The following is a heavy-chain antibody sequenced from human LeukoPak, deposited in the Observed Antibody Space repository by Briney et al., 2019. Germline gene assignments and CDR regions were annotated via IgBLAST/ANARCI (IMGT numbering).Heavy chain of an antibody. CDR2: MYYSGGT. Sequence: SETLSLTCTVSGGSVSSNLFYWGWIRQPPGKGLEWIGSMYYSGGTYYNPSLQSRVTISADTYKNQFSLKLTSVTVADTAVYYCARDPDYYDDCCYTWGQGTLGTVSS. D-gene: IGHD3-22*01. V-gene: IGHV4-39*07. CDR1: GGSVSSNLFY. CDR3: ARDPDYYDDCCYT. J-gene: IGHJ5*02.